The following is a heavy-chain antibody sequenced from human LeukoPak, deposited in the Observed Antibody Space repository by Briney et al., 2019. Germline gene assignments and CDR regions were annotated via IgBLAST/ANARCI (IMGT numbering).Heavy chain of an antibody. CDR1: GGSITSSSYY. CDR2: IYYSGST. CDR3: ARQWDLLEWFSPHGGAFDI. D-gene: IGHD3-3*01. J-gene: IGHJ3*02. Sequence: SETLSLTCTVSGGSITSSSYYWVWIRQPPGKGLEWIGTIYYSGSTYYNPSLKSRVSISIDTSNNQFSLNLSSVTAADTAVYYCARQWDLLEWFSPHGGAFDIWGQGTMVTVSS. V-gene: IGHV4-39*01.